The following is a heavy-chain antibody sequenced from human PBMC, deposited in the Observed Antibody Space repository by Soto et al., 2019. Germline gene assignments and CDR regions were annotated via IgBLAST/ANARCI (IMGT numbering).Heavy chain of an antibody. CDR1: GGAISSSSCY. J-gene: IGHJ4*02. Sequence: KTSETLSLTCTVSGGAISSSSCYWGWIRQSPGKGLEWIGTIFYNENTQFNPSLKSRVSMSVDASKNQFSLKLRSVTAADTAIYYCAIEWRGSSYRTHDGDYWGQGTLVTVSS. D-gene: IGHD5-18*01. CDR3: AIEWRGSSYRTHDGDY. V-gene: IGHV4-39*01. CDR2: IFYNENT.